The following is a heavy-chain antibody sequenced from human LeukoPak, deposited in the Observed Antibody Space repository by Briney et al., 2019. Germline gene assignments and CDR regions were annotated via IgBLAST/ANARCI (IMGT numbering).Heavy chain of an antibody. CDR1: GFTFSSYE. CDR3: AREGPYGSGSYYEGGFDY. J-gene: IGHJ4*02. CDR2: ISSSGSTI. Sequence: GGSLRLSCAASGFTFSSYEMNWVRQAPGKGLEWVSYISSSGSTIYYADSVKGRFTISRDNAKNSLYLQMNSLRAEGTAVYYCAREGPYGSGSYYEGGFDYWGQGTLVTVSS. V-gene: IGHV3-48*03. D-gene: IGHD3-10*01.